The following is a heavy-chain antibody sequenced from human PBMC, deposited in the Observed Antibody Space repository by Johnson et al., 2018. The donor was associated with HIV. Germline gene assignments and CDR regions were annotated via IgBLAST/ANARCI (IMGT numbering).Heavy chain of an antibody. D-gene: IGHD1-7*01. CDR2: IYSGGST. CDR3: AKEKLELRTGDAFDI. CDR1: GFTVSINY. Sequence: VQLVESGGGLIQPGGSLRLSCAASGFTVSINYMSWVRQAPGKGLEWVSVIYSGGSTYYADSVKGIFTISRDNSKNTLYLQMNSLRAEDTAVYYCAKEKLELRTGDAFDIWGQGTMVTVSS. J-gene: IGHJ3*02. V-gene: IGHV3-53*01.